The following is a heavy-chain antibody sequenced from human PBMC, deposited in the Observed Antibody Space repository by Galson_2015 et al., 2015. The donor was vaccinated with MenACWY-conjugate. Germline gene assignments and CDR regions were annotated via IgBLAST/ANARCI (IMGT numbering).Heavy chain of an antibody. CDR2: ISPDGSVT. J-gene: IGHJ5*02. D-gene: IGHD5-24*01. V-gene: IGHV3-74*01. Sequence: SLRLSCAASGFTFNQYWMHWVRQAPGKGLVWVSRISPDGSVTNYADSVKGRFTLSRDNAKNTLYLQMNSLRGDDTAVYYCPRGNDGYGRFEPWGQGTLVTVSS. CDR3: PRGNDGYGRFEP. CDR1: GFTFNQYW.